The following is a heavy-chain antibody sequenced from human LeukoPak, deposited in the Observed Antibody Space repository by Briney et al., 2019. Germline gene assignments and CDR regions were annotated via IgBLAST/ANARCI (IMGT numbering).Heavy chain of an antibody. CDR1: GGTFSSYA. Sequence: SVKVSFKASGGTFSSYAISWVRQAPGQGLEWMERIIPMFGTANYAQKFQGRVTITTDESTSTAYMELSSLRSEDTAVYYCASAPPSYAYGDYVFTVAFDYWGQGTLVTVSS. V-gene: IGHV1-69*05. CDR3: ASAPPSYAYGDYVFTVAFDY. J-gene: IGHJ4*02. D-gene: IGHD4-17*01. CDR2: IIPMFGTA.